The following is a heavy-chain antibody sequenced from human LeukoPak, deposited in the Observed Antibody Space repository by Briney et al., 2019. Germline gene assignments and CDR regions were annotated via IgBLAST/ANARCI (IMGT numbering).Heavy chain of an antibody. CDR1: GFTFSSYA. D-gene: IGHD3-10*01. CDR3: ATQERSTRYGDLDY. V-gene: IGHV3-23*01. J-gene: IGHJ4*02. CDR2: ISGIGGST. Sequence: GGSLRLSCAASGFTFSSYAMSWVRQAPGKGLEWVSTISGIGGSTFYADSVKGQFTISRDNSKNTLYLQMNSLRAEDTAVYYCATQERSTRYGDLDYWGQGTLVTVSS.